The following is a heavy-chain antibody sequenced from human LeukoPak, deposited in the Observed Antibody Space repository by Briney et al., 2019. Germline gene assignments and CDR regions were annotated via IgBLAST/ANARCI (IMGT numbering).Heavy chain of an antibody. V-gene: IGHV3-23*01. CDR3: ARDLRGDY. Sequence: PGGSLRLSCAASGVTFSSYAMSWVRQAPGKGLEWVSGISGSGGSTYYPDSVRGRFTISRDNSKNSLYLQMNSLRDDDTALYYCARDLRGDYWGQGTPVTVSS. CDR1: GVTFSSYA. J-gene: IGHJ4*02. CDR2: ISGSGGST.